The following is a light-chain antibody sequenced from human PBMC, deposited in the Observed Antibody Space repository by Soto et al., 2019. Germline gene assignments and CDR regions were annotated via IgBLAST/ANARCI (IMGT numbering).Light chain of an antibody. CDR1: QSVSNY. V-gene: IGKV1-39*01. Sequence: DIQMTQSPSSLAASVGDRVTITCRASQSVSNYLNWYQQKPGKPPRLLIYTVSSLQNGVSSRFSGSGSGTDFTLSISSLQPEDFATYYCQQSYSTPITFGQGTRLEIK. CDR3: QQSYSTPIT. J-gene: IGKJ5*01. CDR2: TVS.